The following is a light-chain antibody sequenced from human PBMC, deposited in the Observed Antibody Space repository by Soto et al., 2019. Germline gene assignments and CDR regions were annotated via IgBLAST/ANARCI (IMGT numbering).Light chain of an antibody. Sequence: IVMTQSPDTLSVSPGERATLSCRTSQTVKSNLAWYQQKPGQPPRLLIYGASTRATTTPGRFSGSGSGTEFTLTISRLEPEDFAVYYCHQYGSSPWTFGQGTKVDIK. CDR1: QTVKSN. V-gene: IGKV3D-15*02. CDR2: GAS. J-gene: IGKJ1*01. CDR3: HQYGSSPWT.